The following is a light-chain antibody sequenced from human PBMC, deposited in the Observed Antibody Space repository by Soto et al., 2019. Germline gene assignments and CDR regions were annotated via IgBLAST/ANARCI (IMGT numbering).Light chain of an antibody. Sequence: QSALTQPRSVSGSPGQSVTFSCTGTSGDIGAYNYVSWYQFHPGKAPKMIIYDVNKRPSGVPDRFSGSKSGNTASLTISWLQAEDEADYYCSSYTSSSTLVVFGGGTKLTVL. CDR3: SSYTSSSTLVV. CDR2: DVN. CDR1: SGDIGAYNY. V-gene: IGLV2-11*01. J-gene: IGLJ2*01.